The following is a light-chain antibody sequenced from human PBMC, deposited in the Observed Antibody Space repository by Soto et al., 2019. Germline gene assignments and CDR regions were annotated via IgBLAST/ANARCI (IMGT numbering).Light chain of an antibody. Sequence: QSVLTQPPSASGTPGQTVTISCSGSDSNIGSNPLNWFQQLPGAATTLLIYLNDQRPSGVPARFSGSKSGTSASLAISGLQSEDDADYYCAVWDDSLHARVFGGGTKLTVL. V-gene: IGLV1-44*01. CDR2: LND. CDR3: AVWDDSLHARV. J-gene: IGLJ3*02. CDR1: DSNIGSNP.